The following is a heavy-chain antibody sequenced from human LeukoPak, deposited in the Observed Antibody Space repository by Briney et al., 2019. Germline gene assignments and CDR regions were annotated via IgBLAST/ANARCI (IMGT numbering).Heavy chain of an antibody. J-gene: IGHJ6*02. CDR3: ARDYLYYYYGMDV. CDR2: ISYDGSNK. Sequence: GGSLRLSCVASGITFSRHWMTWVRQAPGKGLEWVAVISYDGSNKYYADSVKGRFTISRDNSKNTLYLQMNSLRAEDTAVYYCARDYLYYYYGMDVWGQGATVTVSS. CDR1: GITFSRHW. V-gene: IGHV3-30-3*01.